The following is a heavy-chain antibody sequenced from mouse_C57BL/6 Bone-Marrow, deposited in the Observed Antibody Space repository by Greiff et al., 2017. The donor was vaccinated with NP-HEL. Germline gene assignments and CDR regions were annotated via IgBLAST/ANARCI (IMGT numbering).Heavy chain of an antibody. CDR1: GYTFTSYW. D-gene: IGHD2-3*01. J-gene: IGHJ2*01. CDR2: IYPGNSDT. V-gene: IGHV1-5*01. Sequence: VQLQQSGTVLARPGASVKMSCKTSGYTFTSYWMHWVKQRPGQGLEWIGAIYPGNSDTSYNQKFKGKAKLTAVTSASTAYMELSSLTNEDSAVYYCTGGYYGNYFDYWGQGTTLTVSS. CDR3: TGGYYGNYFDY.